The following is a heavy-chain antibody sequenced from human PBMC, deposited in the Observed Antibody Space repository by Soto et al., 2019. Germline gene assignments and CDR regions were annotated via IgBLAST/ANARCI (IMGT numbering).Heavy chain of an antibody. J-gene: IGHJ4*02. CDR1: GFTFSSYA. CDR3: AREPRMGYYFDY. Sequence: GGSLRLSCAASGFTFSSYAMRWVRQAPGKGLEWVAVISYDGSNKYYADSVKGRFTISRDNSKNTLYLQMNSLRAEDTAVYYCAREPRMGYYFDYWGQGTLVTVSS. CDR2: ISYDGSNK. D-gene: IGHD3-16*01. V-gene: IGHV3-30-3*01.